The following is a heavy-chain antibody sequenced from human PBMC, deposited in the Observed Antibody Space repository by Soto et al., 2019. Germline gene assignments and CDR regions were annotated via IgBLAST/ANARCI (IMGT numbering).Heavy chain of an antibody. CDR1: GFTVSSNY. D-gene: IGHD3-22*01. CDR3: ARDAPPYYYDSSGYRARYYYGMDV. CDR2: IYSGGST. V-gene: IGHV3-66*01. J-gene: IGHJ6*02. Sequence: GGSLRLSCAASGFTVSSNYMSWVRQAPGKGLEWVSVIYSGGSTYYADSVKGRFTISRDNSKNTLYLQMNSLRAEDTAVYYCARDAPPYYYDSSGYRARYYYGMDVWGQGTTVTVSS.